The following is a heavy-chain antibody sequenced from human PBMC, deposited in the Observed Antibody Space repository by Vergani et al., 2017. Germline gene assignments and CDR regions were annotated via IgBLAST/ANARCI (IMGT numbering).Heavy chain of an antibody. Sequence: QVQLQESGPGLVKPSGTLSLTCAVSGGSISSSNWWSWVRQPPGKGLEWIGGIYHSGSTNYNPSLKSRVTISVDKSKNQFSLKLSSVTDADTAVYYCAGVSGQQLVLRHGLGAFDIWGQGTMVTVSS. D-gene: IGHD6-13*01. CDR1: GGSISSSNW. V-gene: IGHV4-4*02. CDR3: AGVSGQQLVLRHGLGAFDI. CDR2: IYHSGST. J-gene: IGHJ3*02.